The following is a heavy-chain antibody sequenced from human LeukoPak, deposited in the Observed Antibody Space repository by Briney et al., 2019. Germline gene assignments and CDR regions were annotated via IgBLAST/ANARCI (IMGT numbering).Heavy chain of an antibody. CDR3: AKDVAPDSGWDLDY. CDR2: IYNSGAKI. CDR1: GLTFSTCS. D-gene: IGHD6-19*01. V-gene: IGHV3-23*01. Sequence: PGGSLRLSCAVSGLTFSTCSMTWVRQGPGKGLEWVSSIYNSGAKIFYADSVKGRFTISRDNSKNMLYLQMNGLRVEDTAVYYCAKDVAPDSGWDLDYWGQGTLVTVSS. J-gene: IGHJ4*02.